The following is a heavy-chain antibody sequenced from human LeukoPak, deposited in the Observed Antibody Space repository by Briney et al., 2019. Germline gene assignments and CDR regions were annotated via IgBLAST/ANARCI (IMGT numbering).Heavy chain of an antibody. D-gene: IGHD6-6*01. Sequence: GGSLRLSCAASGFTFSSYSMNWVRQAPGKGLEWVSSISSSSSYIYYADSVKGRFTISRDNAKNSLYLQMNSLRAEDTAVYYCARDRGYSSSSYVYWGQGTLVTVSS. CDR1: GFTFSSYS. CDR2: ISSSSSYI. J-gene: IGHJ4*02. CDR3: ARDRGYSSSSYVY. V-gene: IGHV3-21*01.